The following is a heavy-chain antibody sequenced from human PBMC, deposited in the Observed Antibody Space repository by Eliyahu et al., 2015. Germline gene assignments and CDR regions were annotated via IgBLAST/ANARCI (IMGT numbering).Heavy chain of an antibody. CDR2: IKQDGSEK. V-gene: IGHV3-7*01. CDR1: GFTFSSYW. CDR3: ARSWPSGWSDYFDY. J-gene: IGHJ4*02. D-gene: IGHD6-19*01. Sequence: EVQLVESGGGLVQPGGSLRLSCAASGFTFSSYWMSWVRQAPGKGLEWVANIKQDGSEKYYVDSVKGRFTISRDNAKNSLYLQMNSLRAEDTAVYYCARSWPSGWSDYFDYWGQGTLVTVSS.